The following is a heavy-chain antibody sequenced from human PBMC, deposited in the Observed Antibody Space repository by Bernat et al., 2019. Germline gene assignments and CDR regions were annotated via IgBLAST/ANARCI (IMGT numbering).Heavy chain of an antibody. J-gene: IGHJ4*02. CDR1: GFSLSTSGMR. D-gene: IGHD2-15*01. CDR2: IDWDDDK. Sequence: QVTLKESGPALVKPTQTLTLTCTFSGFSLSTSGMRVSWIRQPPGKALEWLARIDWDDDKFYSTSLKTRLTISKDTSKNQVVLTMTNMDPVDTATYYCARIYCSGGSCYFDYWGQGTLVTVPS. CDR3: ARIYCSGGSCYFDY. V-gene: IGHV2-70*04.